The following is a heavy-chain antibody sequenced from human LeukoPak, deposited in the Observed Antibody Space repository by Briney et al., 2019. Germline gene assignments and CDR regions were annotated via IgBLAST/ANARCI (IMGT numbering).Heavy chain of an antibody. Sequence: GGSLRLSCAASGFDFSTYWTTWVRQTPGRGLEWVANIKQDGSDKYYVDSVKGRFTISRDNAKKSLDLQMNSLRAEDTAVYYCATGNALHVWGQGTLVTVSS. CDR3: ATGNALHV. CDR1: GFDFSTYW. V-gene: IGHV3-7*01. J-gene: IGHJ4*02. CDR2: IKQDGSDK.